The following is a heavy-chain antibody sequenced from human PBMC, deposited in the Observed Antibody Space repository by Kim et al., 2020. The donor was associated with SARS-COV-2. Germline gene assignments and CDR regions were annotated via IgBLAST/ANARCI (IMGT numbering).Heavy chain of an antibody. Sequence: SETLSLTCTVSGGSISSSSYYWGWIRQPPGKGLEWVATIYYSGNTYYNPSLKSRVTISVDTSKNQFSLKLSSVTAADTAAYYCARHLRNWYFDLWGRGTLVTVSS. V-gene: IGHV4-39*01. CDR3: ARHLRNWYFDL. CDR2: IYYSGNT. J-gene: IGHJ2*01. CDR1: GGSISSSSYY.